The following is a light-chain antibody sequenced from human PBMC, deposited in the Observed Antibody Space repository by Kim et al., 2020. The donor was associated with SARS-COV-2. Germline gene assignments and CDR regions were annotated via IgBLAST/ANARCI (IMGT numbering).Light chain of an antibody. CDR2: KDS. V-gene: IGLV3-27*01. J-gene: IGLJ1*01. CDR3: NSAADNNGV. Sequence: SYELTQPSSVSVSPGQTARITCSGDVLARKYARWFQQKPGQAPVLVIYKDSERPSGIPERFSGSSSGTTVTLTISGAQVEDEADYYCNSAADNNGVFGTGTKVTVL. CDR1: VLARKY.